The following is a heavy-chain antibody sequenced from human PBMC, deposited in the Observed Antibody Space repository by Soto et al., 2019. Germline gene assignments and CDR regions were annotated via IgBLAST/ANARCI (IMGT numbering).Heavy chain of an antibody. D-gene: IGHD2-21*02. CDR1: GFTFSSYA. CDR3: ARGVVAYCGGDCYRKYFQH. V-gene: IGHV3-30-3*01. CDR2: ISYDGSNK. J-gene: IGHJ1*01. Sequence: QVQLVESGGGVVQPGRSLRLSCAASGFTFSSYAMHWVRQAPGKGLEWVAVISYDGSNKYYADSVKGRFTISRDNSKNTLYLQMNSLRAEDTAVYYCARGVVAYCGGDCYRKYFQHWGQGTLVTVSS.